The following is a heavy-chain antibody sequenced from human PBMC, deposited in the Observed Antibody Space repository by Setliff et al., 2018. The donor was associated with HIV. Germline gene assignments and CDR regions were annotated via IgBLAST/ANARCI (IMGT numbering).Heavy chain of an antibody. J-gene: IGHJ2*01. CDR2: TYNSENI. CDR3: ARHFYTTSWYSGTYWYFDL. V-gene: IGHV4-59*12. Sequence: PSETLSLTCSMSNGSINDYYWSWIRQSPGKGLEWIGSTYNSENINYNPSLKSRVTVSVDTSKNQFSLGLTSVTAADTAVYFCARHFYTTSWYSGTYWYFDLWGRGTLVTVSS. CDR1: NGSINDYY. D-gene: IGHD2-15*01.